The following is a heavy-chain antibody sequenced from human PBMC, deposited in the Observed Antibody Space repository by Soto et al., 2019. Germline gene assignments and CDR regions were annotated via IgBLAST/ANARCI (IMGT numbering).Heavy chain of an antibody. J-gene: IGHJ1*01. Sequence: QVQLVQSGAEVKKPGASVKVSCKASGYTFTSYDINWVRQATGQGLEWMGWMNPNSGNTGYAQKFQGRVTMTRNTSISTAYMELSSLRSEDTAVYYCARVRFARRYSSGWLQKPEYFQHWGQGTLVTVSS. CDR1: GYTFTSYD. CDR2: MNPNSGNT. D-gene: IGHD6-19*01. V-gene: IGHV1-8*01. CDR3: ARVRFARRYSSGWLQKPEYFQH.